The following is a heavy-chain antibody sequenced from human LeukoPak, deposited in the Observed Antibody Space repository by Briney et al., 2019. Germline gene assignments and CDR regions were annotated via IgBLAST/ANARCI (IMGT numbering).Heavy chain of an antibody. D-gene: IGHD3-22*01. CDR1: GGSISTYQ. CDR2: ISDSGST. J-gene: IGHJ4*02. CDR3: ARDSYYDSSGYFYFDY. Sequence: SETLSLTCTVSGGSISTYQWSWIRQPPGTGLEWIGYISDSGSTNYNPSLKSRVTMSVDTSKNQFSLKLSSVTAADTAVYYCARDSYYDSSGYFYFDYWGQGTLVTVSS. V-gene: IGHV4-59*12.